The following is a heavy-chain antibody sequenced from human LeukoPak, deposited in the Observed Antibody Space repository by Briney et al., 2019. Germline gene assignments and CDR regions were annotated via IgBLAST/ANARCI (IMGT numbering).Heavy chain of an antibody. D-gene: IGHD3-10*01. J-gene: IGHJ4*02. V-gene: IGHV3-23*01. CDR1: GFTFSSYS. Sequence: GGSLRLSCAASGFTFSSYSMNWVRQAPGKGLEWVSTISYSGDTSYYADSVTGRFTISRDNSRTTLYLQMNSLRAEDTAVYYCARVRVGAYDFEYWGQGALVTVSS. CDR3: ARVRVGAYDFEY. CDR2: ISYSGDTS.